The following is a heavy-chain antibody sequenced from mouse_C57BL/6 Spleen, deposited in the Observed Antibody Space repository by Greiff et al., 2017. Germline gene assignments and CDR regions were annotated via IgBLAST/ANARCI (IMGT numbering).Heavy chain of an antibody. CDR3: ARLITTVVATDYAMDY. CDR1: GYTFTSYW. V-gene: IGHV1-59*01. J-gene: IGHJ4*01. Sequence: QVQLKQPGAELVRPGTSVKLSCKASGYTFTSYWMHWVKQRPGQGLEWIGVIDPSDSYTNYNQKFKGKATLTVDTSSSTAYMQLSSLTSEDSAVYDCARLITTVVATDYAMDYWGQGTSVTVSS. CDR2: IDPSDSYT. D-gene: IGHD1-1*01.